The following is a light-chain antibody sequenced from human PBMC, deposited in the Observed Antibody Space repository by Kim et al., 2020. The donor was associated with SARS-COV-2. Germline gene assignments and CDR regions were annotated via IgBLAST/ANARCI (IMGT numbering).Light chain of an antibody. V-gene: IGKV2-28*01. Sequence: DIVMTQSPLSLAVTPGELASISCRSSQSLLHSNGYTYLDWYLQKPGQSPQLLIYMGSNRASGVPDRFSGSGSGTDFTLKISRVEAEDVGVYYCMQPLQSLAFGPGTKVDIK. J-gene: IGKJ3*01. CDR3: MQPLQSLA. CDR1: QSLLHSNGYTY. CDR2: MGS.